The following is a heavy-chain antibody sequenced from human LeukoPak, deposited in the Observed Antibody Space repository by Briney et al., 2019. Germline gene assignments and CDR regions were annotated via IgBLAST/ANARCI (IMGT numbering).Heavy chain of an antibody. J-gene: IGHJ4*02. Sequence: PSETLSLTCAVYGGSFSGYYWSWIRQPPGKGLEWIGEINHSGSTNYNPSLKSRVTISVDTSKNQFSLKLSSVTAADTAVYYCARGDPPGDYIAVAGTANFDYWGQGTLVTVSS. CDR1: GGSFSGYY. CDR2: INHSGST. CDR3: ARGDPPGDYIAVAGTANFDY. D-gene: IGHD6-19*01. V-gene: IGHV4-34*01.